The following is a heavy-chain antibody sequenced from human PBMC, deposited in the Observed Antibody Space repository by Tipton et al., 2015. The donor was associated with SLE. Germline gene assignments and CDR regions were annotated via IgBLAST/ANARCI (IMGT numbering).Heavy chain of an antibody. D-gene: IGHD1-1*01. J-gene: IGHJ3*02. CDR3: ARDPTGTTPYAFDI. V-gene: IGHV4-59*12. Sequence: LRLSCAASGFTFSSYAMHWVRQPPGKGLEWIGYIYYSGSTYYNPSLKSRVTISVDTSKNQFSLKLSSVTAADTAVYYCARDPTGTTPYAFDIWGQGTMVTVSS. CDR1: GFTFSSYA. CDR2: IYYSGST.